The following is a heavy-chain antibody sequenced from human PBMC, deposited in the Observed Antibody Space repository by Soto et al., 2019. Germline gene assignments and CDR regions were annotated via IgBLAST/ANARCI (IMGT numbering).Heavy chain of an antibody. Sequence: QVQLVQSGDEVKKPGASVKVSCKASGYTFTNYGISWVRQAPGQGLEWMGWINGYNGNTVYTQKIQGRLTMTADTSTATAYMELRRLRSDDTAVYYCVREGDGVYYCYGMDVWGQGTTVIVSS. J-gene: IGHJ6*02. CDR2: INGYNGNT. CDR1: GYTFTNYG. V-gene: IGHV1-18*01. D-gene: IGHD3-10*01. CDR3: VREGDGVYYCYGMDV.